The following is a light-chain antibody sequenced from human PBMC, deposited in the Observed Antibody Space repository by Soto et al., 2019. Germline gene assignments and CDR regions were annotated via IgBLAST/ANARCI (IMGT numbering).Light chain of an antibody. J-gene: IGKJ5*01. Sequence: EIVLTQSPGTLSLSPGERATLSCRASQSVSNNYLAWYQQKPGQAPRLLIYGASNRATGIPSRFSGSGSGTEFTLTISSLQPEDFATYYCQQHITFGQGTRLEIK. CDR2: GAS. CDR1: QSVSNNY. V-gene: IGKV3-20*01. CDR3: QQHIT.